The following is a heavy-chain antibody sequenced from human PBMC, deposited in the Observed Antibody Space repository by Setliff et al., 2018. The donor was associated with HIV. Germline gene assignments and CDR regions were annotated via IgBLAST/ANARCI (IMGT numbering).Heavy chain of an antibody. Sequence: ASVKVSCKASGYTFTTYYVHWGRQAPGQGLEWMGILNPSGDSTAYAQQFQGRVTMTRDTSTSTVYMELSSLRSEDTAVYYCARGGYHGFGSYGDYWGQGTLVTVSS. CDR1: GYTFTTYY. CDR3: ARGGYHGFGSYGDY. D-gene: IGHD3-10*01. CDR2: LNPSGDST. V-gene: IGHV1-46*01. J-gene: IGHJ4*02.